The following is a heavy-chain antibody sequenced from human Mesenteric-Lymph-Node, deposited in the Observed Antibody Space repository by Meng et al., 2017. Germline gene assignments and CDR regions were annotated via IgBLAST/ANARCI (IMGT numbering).Heavy chain of an antibody. Sequence: QGHLQGPCPGLVKPYQTLSLTCTVSGGSIRSGNHYWSWIRQHPGKGLEYIGYIYYSGSTYYNPSLKSRVIISVDTSKNQFSLRLNSVTVADTAVYYCASLYGDSSVWYLDLWGRGTLVTVSS. CDR1: GGSIRSGNHY. J-gene: IGHJ2*01. CDR3: ASLYGDSSVWYLDL. D-gene: IGHD4-17*01. CDR2: IYYSGST. V-gene: IGHV4-31*03.